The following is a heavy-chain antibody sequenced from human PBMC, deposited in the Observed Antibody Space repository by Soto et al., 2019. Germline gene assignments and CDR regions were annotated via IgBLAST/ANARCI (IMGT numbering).Heavy chain of an antibody. CDR3: AHTPGPNYYDSSGYPRWSLGFQH. Sequence: QITLKESGPTLVKPTQTLTLTCTFSGFSLSTSGVGVGWIRQPPGKALEWLALIYWDDDKRYSPSLKSRLTITKDTSKIQVVLTMTNMDPVDTATYYCAHTPGPNYYDSSGYPRWSLGFQHWGQGTLVTVSS. CDR1: GFSLSTSGVG. V-gene: IGHV2-5*02. D-gene: IGHD3-22*01. CDR2: IYWDDDK. J-gene: IGHJ1*01.